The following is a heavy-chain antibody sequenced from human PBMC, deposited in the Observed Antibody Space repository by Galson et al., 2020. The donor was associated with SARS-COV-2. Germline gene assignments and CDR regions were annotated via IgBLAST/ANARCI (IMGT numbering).Heavy chain of an antibody. CDR3: TTGGPYYDYGWGIYRYTPVEY. J-gene: IGHJ4*02. V-gene: IGHV3-15*01. CDR1: GFTFSNAW. CDR2: IKSKTDGGTT. Sequence: GGSLRLSCAASGFTFSNAWMSWVRQAPGKGLEWVGRIKSKTDGGTTDYAAPVKGRFTISRDDSKNTLYLQMNSLKTEDTAVFYCTTGGPYYDYGWGIYRYTPVEYWGQGTLVTVSS. D-gene: IGHD3-16*02.